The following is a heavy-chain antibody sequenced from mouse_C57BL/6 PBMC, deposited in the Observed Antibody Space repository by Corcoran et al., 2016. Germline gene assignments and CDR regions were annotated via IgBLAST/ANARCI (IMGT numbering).Heavy chain of an antibody. V-gene: IGHV1-26*01. Sequence: EVQLQQSGPELVKPGASVKISCKASGYTFTDYYMNWVKQSHGKSLEWIGDINPNNGGTSYNQKFKGKVTLTVDKSSSTAYMELRSLTSEDSAVYYCRGGLWYFDVWGTGTTVTVSS. CDR3: RGGLWYFDV. CDR1: GYTFTDYY. CDR2: INPNNGGT. J-gene: IGHJ1*03.